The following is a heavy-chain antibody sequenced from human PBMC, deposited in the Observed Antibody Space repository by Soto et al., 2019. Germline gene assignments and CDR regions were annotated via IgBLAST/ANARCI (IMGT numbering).Heavy chain of an antibody. D-gene: IGHD4-4*01. CDR2: INPNSGGT. V-gene: IGHV1-2*02. CDR1: GDTFTGYY. Sequence: ASVKVSCKACGDTFTGYYMHWVRQAPGQGLEWMGWINPNSGGTNYAQKFQGRVTMTRDTSISTAYMELSRLRSDDTAVYYCARVAGYSNPLHYWGQATLVTVSS. J-gene: IGHJ4*02. CDR3: ARVAGYSNPLHY.